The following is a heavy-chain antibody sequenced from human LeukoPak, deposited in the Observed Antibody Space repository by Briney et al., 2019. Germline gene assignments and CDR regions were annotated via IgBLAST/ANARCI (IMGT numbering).Heavy chain of an antibody. CDR2: IRYDGSNK. D-gene: IGHD3-22*01. V-gene: IGHV3-30*02. CDR1: GFTFSSYG. J-gene: IGHJ4*02. CDR3: AKDLGITMIVGGYFDY. Sequence: GGSLRLSCAASGFTFSSYGMHWVRQAPGKGLEWVAFIRYDGSNKYYADSVKGRFTISRDNSKNTLYLQMNSLRAEDTAVYYCAKDLGITMIVGGYFDYWGQGTLVTVSS.